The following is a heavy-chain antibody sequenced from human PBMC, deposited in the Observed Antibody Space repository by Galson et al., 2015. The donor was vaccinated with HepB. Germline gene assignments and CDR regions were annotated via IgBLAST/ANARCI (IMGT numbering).Heavy chain of an antibody. CDR2: ISDSGSS. D-gene: IGHD3-22*01. CDR1: GGSINTYY. V-gene: IGHV4-59*01. Sequence: ETLSLTCTISGGSINTYYWSWIRQPPGKGLEWIGDISDSGSSNYNPSLKSRVTISIDTSKNQFSLKLSSVTAADTAVYYCARVYWSYESSGYLDHWGQGTLVTVSS. CDR3: ARVYWSYESSGYLDH. J-gene: IGHJ4*02.